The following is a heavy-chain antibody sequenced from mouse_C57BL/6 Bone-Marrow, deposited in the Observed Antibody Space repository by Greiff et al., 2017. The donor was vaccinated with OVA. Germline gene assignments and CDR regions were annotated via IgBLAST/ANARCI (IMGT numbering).Heavy chain of an antibody. J-gene: IGHJ3*01. CDR2: IYPGSGST. D-gene: IGHD2-2*01. Sequence: VQLQQPGAELVKPGASVKMSCKASGYTFTSYWITWVKQRPGQGLEWIGDIYPGSGSTNYNEKFKSKATLTVDTSSSTAYMQLSSLTSEDSAVYYCARGGFGGYDSFAYWGQGTLVTVSA. V-gene: IGHV1-55*01. CDR1: GYTFTSYW. CDR3: ARGGFGGYDSFAY.